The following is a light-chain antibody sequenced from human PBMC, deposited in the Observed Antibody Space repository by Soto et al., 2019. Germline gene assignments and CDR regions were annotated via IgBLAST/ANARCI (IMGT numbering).Light chain of an antibody. CDR3: QHRTNWEYT. CDR1: QSVSSS. V-gene: IGKV3-11*01. CDR2: GAS. J-gene: IGKJ2*01. Sequence: EIVLTQSPATLSLSPGERATLSCRASQSVSSSLAWYQQKPGQAPRLLIYGASKRAPVIPVRFSASGSGTDFTLTISSLEPEDFAVYSCQHRTNWEYTFGQGTKLEIK.